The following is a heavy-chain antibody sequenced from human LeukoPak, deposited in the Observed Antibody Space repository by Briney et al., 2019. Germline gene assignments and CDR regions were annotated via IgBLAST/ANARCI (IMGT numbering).Heavy chain of an antibody. V-gene: IGHV3-21*01. CDR3: ARVGCTITSCYQADAFDI. D-gene: IGHD2-2*01. Sequence: GGSLRLSCAASGFTFSTYAMNWVRQAPGEGLKWASCTTGDSAYIYYADSVKGRFTISRDNAKNSLYLQMNSLRAEDTAVYYCARVGCTITSCYQADAFDIWGQGTMVTVSS. CDR2: TTGDSAYI. CDR1: GFTFSTYA. J-gene: IGHJ3*02.